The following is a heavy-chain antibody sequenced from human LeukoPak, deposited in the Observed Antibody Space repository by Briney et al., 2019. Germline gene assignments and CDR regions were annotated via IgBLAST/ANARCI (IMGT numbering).Heavy chain of an antibody. J-gene: IGHJ3*02. CDR1: GFTFSSYE. D-gene: IGHD3-22*01. CDR3: AKAGYYDSSGHGAFDI. CDR2: ISGSGGST. V-gene: IGHV3-23*01. Sequence: GGSLRLSCAASGFTFSSYEMNWVRQAPGKGLEWVSAISGSGGSTYYADSVKGRFAISRDNSKNTLYLQMNSLRAEDTAVYYCAKAGYYDSSGHGAFDIWGQGTMVTVSS.